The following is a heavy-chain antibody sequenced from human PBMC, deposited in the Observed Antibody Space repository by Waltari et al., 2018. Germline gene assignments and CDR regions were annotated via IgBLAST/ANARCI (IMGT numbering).Heavy chain of an antibody. V-gene: IGHV3-66*01. CDR1: GFIVSSKY. CDR3: ARGTLPIAVAGYFDY. Sequence: EVQLVESGGGLVQPGGSLRLSCAASGFIVSSKYMSWVRQAPGKGLEWISVIYSGGSTYYADSVKGRFTISRDNAKNSLYLQMNSLRAEDTAVYYCARGTLPIAVAGYFDYWGQGTLVTVSS. J-gene: IGHJ4*02. CDR2: IYSGGST. D-gene: IGHD6-19*01.